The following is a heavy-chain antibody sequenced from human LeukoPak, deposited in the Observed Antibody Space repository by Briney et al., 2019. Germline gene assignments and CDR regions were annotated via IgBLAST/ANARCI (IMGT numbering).Heavy chain of an antibody. CDR2: MNPNSGNT. J-gene: IGHJ4*02. V-gene: IGHV1-8*01. CDR3: ARGARGAEDFDY. D-gene: IGHD3-10*01. CDR1: GYTFTSYD. Sequence: ASVKVSCMASGYTFTSYDINWVRQATGQGLEWMGWMNPNSGNTGYAQKFQGRVTMTRNTSISTAYMELSSLRSEDTAVYYCARGARGAEDFDYWGQGTLVTVSS.